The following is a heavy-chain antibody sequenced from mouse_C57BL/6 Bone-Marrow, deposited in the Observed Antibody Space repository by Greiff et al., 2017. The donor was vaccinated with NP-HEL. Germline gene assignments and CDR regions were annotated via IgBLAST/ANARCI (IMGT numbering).Heavy chain of an antibody. CDR1: GYTFTSYW. J-gene: IGHJ4*01. CDR3: ARNYLYYYGSSYNAMDY. V-gene: IGHV1-7*01. Sequence: QVQLKQSGAELAKPGASVKLSCKASGYTFTSYWMHWVKQRPGQGLEWIGYINPSSGYTKYNQKFKDKATLTADKSSSTAYMQLSSLTYEDSAVYYCARNYLYYYGSSYNAMDYWGQGTSVTVSS. CDR2: INPSSGYT. D-gene: IGHD1-1*01.